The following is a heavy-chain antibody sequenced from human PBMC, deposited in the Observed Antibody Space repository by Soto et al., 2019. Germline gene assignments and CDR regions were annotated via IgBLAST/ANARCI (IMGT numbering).Heavy chain of an antibody. CDR1: GGSISSGDYY. D-gene: IGHD6-13*01. CDR2: IQYSGSS. CDR3: ARDASSNWLYFDY. Sequence: QVQLQESGPRLVKPSQTLSLTCIVSGGSISSGDYYWSWIRQHPGKVLEWIGYIQYSGSSSYNPSLESLVSIPVDTSKIQFSLTLSSVTAADTALYFFARDASSNWLYFDYWGQGTLVTVSS. J-gene: IGHJ4*02. V-gene: IGHV4-31*01.